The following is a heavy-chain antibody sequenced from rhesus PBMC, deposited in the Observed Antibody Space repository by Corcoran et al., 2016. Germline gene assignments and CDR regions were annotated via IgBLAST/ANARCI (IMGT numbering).Heavy chain of an antibody. V-gene: IGHV4S12*01. D-gene: IGHD1S39*01. CDR2: IYSNSEST. CDR1: GGTISSGYYY. CDR3: AKGCSGNDNSY. Sequence: QVQLQESGPGVVKPSETLSLTCAVSGGTISSGYYYWSWIRQPRGKGLEWIGGIYSNSESTTDNPTRKSRVTITKDTSKNQYSLKLRYVTATDTAVYYCAKGCSGNDNSYWCQGVLVTVSS. J-gene: IGHJ4*01.